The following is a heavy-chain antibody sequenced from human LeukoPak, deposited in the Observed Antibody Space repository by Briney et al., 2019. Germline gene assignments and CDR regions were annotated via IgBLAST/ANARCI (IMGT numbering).Heavy chain of an antibody. CDR2: IRYDGSNK. J-gene: IGHJ4*02. D-gene: IGHD6-13*01. V-gene: IGHV3-30*02. Sequence: PGGSLRLSCAASGLTFSGYGMHWVRQAPGKGLEWVSFIRYDGSNKYYADSVKGRFTISRDNSKNTLNLQMKSLRAEDTAVYYCARDEVGDGYSSSWYHYWGQGTLVTVSS. CDR1: GLTFSGYG. CDR3: ARDEVGDGYSSSWYHY.